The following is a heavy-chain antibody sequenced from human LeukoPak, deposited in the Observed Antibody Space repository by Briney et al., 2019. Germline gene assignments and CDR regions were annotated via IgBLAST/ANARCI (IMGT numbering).Heavy chain of an antibody. CDR1: GYPFTGYY. V-gene: IGHV1-2*02. CDR3: ARDIVGIGYYDSSGHEDY. D-gene: IGHD3-22*01. J-gene: IGHJ4*02. CDR2: INPNSGAT. Sequence: GASVKVSCEASGYPFTGYYIHWVRQAPGQGLELMGGINPNSGATNYAQKFQGRVTMTRDTSISTAYMELSRLRSDDTAVYYCARDIVGIGYYDSSGHEDYWGQGSLVTVSS.